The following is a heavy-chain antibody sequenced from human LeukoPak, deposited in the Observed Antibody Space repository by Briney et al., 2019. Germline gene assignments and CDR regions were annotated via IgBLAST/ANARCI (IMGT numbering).Heavy chain of an antibody. J-gene: IGHJ1*01. Sequence: ASVKVSCKASGYTFTGYYMHWVRQAPGQGLEWMGWINPNSGGSTSYAQKFQGRVTMTRDTSTSTVYMELSSLRSEDTAVYYCARDLVGYCSGGSCNEAGYFQHWGQGTLVTVSS. V-gene: IGHV1-46*01. CDR3: ARDLVGYCSGGSCNEAGYFQH. CDR1: GYTFTGYY. CDR2: INPNSGGST. D-gene: IGHD2-15*01.